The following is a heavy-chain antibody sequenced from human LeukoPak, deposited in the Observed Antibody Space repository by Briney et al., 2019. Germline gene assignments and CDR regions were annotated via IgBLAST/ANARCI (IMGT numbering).Heavy chain of an antibody. V-gene: IGHV4-39*01. CDR1: GGSISSTSYY. CDR2: ICYSGST. D-gene: IGHD3-22*01. J-gene: IGHJ3*02. Sequence: PSETLSLTCTVSGGSISSTSYYWGWIRQPPGQGLEWIGNICYSGSTYYNPSLRSRVTISVDTSKNQFSLKLSSVTAADTAVYYCARHAPPPNYYYDSSGVSAFDIWGQGTMVTVSS. CDR3: ARHAPPPNYYYDSSGVSAFDI.